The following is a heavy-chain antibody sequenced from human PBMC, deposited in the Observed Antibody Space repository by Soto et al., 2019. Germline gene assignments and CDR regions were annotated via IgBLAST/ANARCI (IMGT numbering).Heavy chain of an antibody. D-gene: IGHD3-22*01. CDR2: IYYRGST. CDR3: ARVSSIGGSGYYYVDY. J-gene: IGHJ4*02. CDR1: GGSISSYY. Sequence: SETLSLTCTVSGGSISSYYWSWIRQPPGKGLEWIVYIYYRGSTNYNPSLKSRVTISVDTSKNQFSLKLSSVTAADTAVYYCARVSSIGGSGYYYVDYWGQGTLVTVSS. V-gene: IGHV4-59*01.